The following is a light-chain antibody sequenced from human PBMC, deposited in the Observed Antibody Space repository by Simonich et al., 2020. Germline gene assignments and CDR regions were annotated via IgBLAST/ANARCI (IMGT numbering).Light chain of an antibody. CDR3: QQFNSYPFT. CDR1: QGISSA. Sequence: AIQLTQSPSSLSASVGDRVTITCRASQGISSALAWYQQKTGKAPNLLIYDASSLESGVPSRFSGSGSETDFTLTISSLQPEDFATYYCQQFNSYPFTFGPGTKVDIK. CDR2: DAS. J-gene: IGKJ3*01. V-gene: IGKV1-13*02.